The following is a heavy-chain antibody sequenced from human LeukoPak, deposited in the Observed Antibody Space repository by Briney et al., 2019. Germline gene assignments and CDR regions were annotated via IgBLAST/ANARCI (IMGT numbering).Heavy chain of an antibody. CDR1: GFTFSSYR. J-gene: IGHJ3*02. V-gene: IGHV3-7*01. Sequence: PGGSLRLSCAASGFTFSSYRMSWVRQAPGKGLEWVANIKQDGSEKYYVDSVKGRFTISRDNAKNSLYLQMNSLRAEDTAVYYCARAGAYYDFWSGYSDAFDIWGQGTMVTVSS. D-gene: IGHD3-3*01. CDR3: ARAGAYYDFWSGYSDAFDI. CDR2: IKQDGSEK.